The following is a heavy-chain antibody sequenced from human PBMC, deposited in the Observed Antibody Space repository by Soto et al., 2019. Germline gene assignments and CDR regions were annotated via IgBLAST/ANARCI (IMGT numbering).Heavy chain of an antibody. D-gene: IGHD5-18*01. V-gene: IGHV4-39*01. CDR2: IYYSGST. Sequence: QLQLQESGPGLVKPSETLSLTCTVSGGSISSSSYYWGWIRQPPGKGLEWIGSIYYSGSTYYNPSRKSRVTISVDTSKNQFSLKLSSVTAADTAVYYCAGYDSFRYYFDYWGQGTLVTVSS. CDR1: GGSISSSSYY. CDR3: AGYDSFRYYFDY. J-gene: IGHJ4*02.